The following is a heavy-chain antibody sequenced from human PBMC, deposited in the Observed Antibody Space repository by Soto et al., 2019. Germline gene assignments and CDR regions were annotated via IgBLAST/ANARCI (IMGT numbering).Heavy chain of an antibody. Sequence: GGSLRLSCAASEFTFSAYAMNWVRQAPGKGLEWVSTISGSGGYTYYADSVQGRFTISRDNSKNTLYLQMNSLRAEDTAVYYCAKADCSSPSCQGIFDYWGQGALVTVSS. J-gene: IGHJ4*02. V-gene: IGHV3-23*01. D-gene: IGHD2-2*01. CDR1: EFTFSAYA. CDR2: ISGSGGYT. CDR3: AKADCSSPSCQGIFDY.